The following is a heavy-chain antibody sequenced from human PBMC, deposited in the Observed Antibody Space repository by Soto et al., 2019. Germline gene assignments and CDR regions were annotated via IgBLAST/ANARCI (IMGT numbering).Heavy chain of an antibody. CDR3: ASGGSGSYYNPTLNYYYYGMDV. Sequence: ASVKVSCKASGYTFTSYGISWVRQAPGQGLEWIGWISAYNGNTNYAQKLQGRVTMTTDTSTSTAYMELRSLRSDDTAVYYCASGGSGSYYNPTLNYYYYGMDVWGQGTTVTVSS. J-gene: IGHJ6*02. CDR1: GYTFTSYG. CDR2: ISAYNGNT. D-gene: IGHD3-10*01. V-gene: IGHV1-18*04.